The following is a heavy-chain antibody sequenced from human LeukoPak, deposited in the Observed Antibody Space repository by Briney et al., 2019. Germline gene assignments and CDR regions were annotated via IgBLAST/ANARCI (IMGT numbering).Heavy chain of an antibody. V-gene: IGHV1-8*01. Sequence: ASVKVSCKASGYTLTSYDINWVRQATGQGLEWMGWMNPNSGRTGYAQNFQGRITITRNTSISTAYLELSSLRSDDTAMYYCTRETSSRYFDYWGQGTLVTVSS. CDR3: TRETSSRYFDY. CDR1: GYTLTSYD. CDR2: MNPNSGRT. J-gene: IGHJ4*02.